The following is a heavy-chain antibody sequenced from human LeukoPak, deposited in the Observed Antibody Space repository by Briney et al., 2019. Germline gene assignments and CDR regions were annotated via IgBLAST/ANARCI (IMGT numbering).Heavy chain of an antibody. J-gene: IGHJ4*02. D-gene: IGHD3-22*01. Sequence: GGSLRLSCAASGFTVSSNYMSWVRQAPGKGLEWVSVIYSGGSTYYADSVKGRFTISRDNSKNTLYLQMNSLRAEDTAEYYCAREFMGDSSGKPDYWGQGTLVTVSS. CDR3: AREFMGDSSGKPDY. V-gene: IGHV3-53*01. CDR2: IYSGGST. CDR1: GFTVSSNY.